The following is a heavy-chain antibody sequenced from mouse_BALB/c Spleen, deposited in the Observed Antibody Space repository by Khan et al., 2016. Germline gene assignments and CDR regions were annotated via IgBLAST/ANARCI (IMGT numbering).Heavy chain of an antibody. CDR2: IDPANGNT. Sequence: VQLQQSGAELVKPGASVKLSCTASGFNIKDTYLHWVKQRPEQGLEWIGRIDPANGNTKYDPKFQGKATVTADTSSNTAYLQLSGLTSEDTAVYYCARDDGDYGYWYFDDWGAGTTVTVSS. D-gene: IGHD2-13*01. CDR3: ARDDGDYGYWYFDD. V-gene: IGHV14-3*02. J-gene: IGHJ1*01. CDR1: GFNIKDTY.